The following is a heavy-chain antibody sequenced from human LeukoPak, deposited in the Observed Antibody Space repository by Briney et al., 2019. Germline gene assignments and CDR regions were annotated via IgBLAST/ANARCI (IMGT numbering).Heavy chain of an antibody. CDR2: ISTIGSTT. Sequence: GGSLRLSCAASGFTFSDYEINWVRQAPGKGLEWVSCISTIGSTTYYADSVKGRFTISRDNAKNSLFLQMNTLTAEDTAVYYCARGALHVFDYWGQGTPVTVSS. CDR3: ARGALHVFDY. D-gene: IGHD3-10*02. J-gene: IGHJ4*02. CDR1: GFTFSDYE. V-gene: IGHV3-48*03.